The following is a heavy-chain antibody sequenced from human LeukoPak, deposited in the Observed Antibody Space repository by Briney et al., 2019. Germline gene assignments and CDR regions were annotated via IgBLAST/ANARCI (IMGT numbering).Heavy chain of an antibody. Sequence: KESGPTLVKPTQTLTLTCTFSGFSLINRVGVGWIRQPPGKALEWLALIYWDDDERYSPSLKTRLTITKDTSKNQVVLTMTNMDPVDTATYYCAHVGGRGIHWGYWGQGTLVTVSS. V-gene: IGHV2-5*02. J-gene: IGHJ4*02. CDR2: IYWDDDE. CDR1: GFSLINRVG. D-gene: IGHD3-10*01. CDR3: AHVGGRGIHWGY.